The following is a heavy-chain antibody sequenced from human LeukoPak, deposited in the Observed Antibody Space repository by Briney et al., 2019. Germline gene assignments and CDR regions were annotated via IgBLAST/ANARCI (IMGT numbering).Heavy chain of an antibody. CDR2: IYYSGST. Sequence: SETLSLTCTVSGGSISSGGYYWSWIRQHPGKGLEWIGYIYYSGSTYYNPSLKSRVTISVDTSKNQFSLKLSSVTAADTAVYYCARTPDNHYYYMDVWGKGTTVTVSS. V-gene: IGHV4-31*03. J-gene: IGHJ6*03. CDR1: GGSISSGGYY. CDR3: ARTPDNHYYYMDV. D-gene: IGHD3-22*01.